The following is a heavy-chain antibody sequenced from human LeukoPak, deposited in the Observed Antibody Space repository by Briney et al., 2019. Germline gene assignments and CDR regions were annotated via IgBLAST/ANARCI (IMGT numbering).Heavy chain of an antibody. V-gene: IGHV1-2*02. D-gene: IGHD3-22*01. Sequence: ASVKVSCKASGYTFTGYYIHWVRQAPGQGLEWMGWINPNSGGTHYAQKFQGRVTMTRDTSISTAYMELRGLRSDDTAVYYCAADPYYYDSSGYDYWGQGTLVTVSS. CDR1: GYTFTGYY. J-gene: IGHJ4*02. CDR2: INPNSGGT. CDR3: AADPYYYDSSGYDY.